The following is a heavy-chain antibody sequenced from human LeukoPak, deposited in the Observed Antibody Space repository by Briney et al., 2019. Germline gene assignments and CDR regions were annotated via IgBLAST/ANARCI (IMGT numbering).Heavy chain of an antibody. J-gene: IGHJ5*02. D-gene: IGHD3-9*01. CDR2: ISYDGSIK. CDR3: ARGTLLRYFGSVSWFDP. CDR1: GFTFTNYG. V-gene: IGHV3-30*03. Sequence: GGSLRLSWAASGFTFTNYGFHWVGQAPGKGLEWGTFISYDGSIKYYADSLKGRFTISRDKSKNTLYLQMNSLRAEDTAVFYCARGTLLRYFGSVSWFDPWGQGTLVTVSS.